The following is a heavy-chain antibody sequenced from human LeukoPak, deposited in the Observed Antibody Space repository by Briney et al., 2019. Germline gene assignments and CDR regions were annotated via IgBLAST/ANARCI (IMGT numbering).Heavy chain of an antibody. CDR3: ARGIQTTVTSPFDY. J-gene: IGHJ4*02. CDR1: GGTISSYA. D-gene: IGHD4-17*01. V-gene: IGHV1-69*13. Sequence: GASVKLSCKASGGTISSYAISWVRQAPGQGHEWMGVIIPIFGTANYAQKFQGRVTITADESTSTAYMELSSLRSEDTAVYYCARGIQTTVTSPFDYWGQGTLVTVSS. CDR2: IIPIFGTA.